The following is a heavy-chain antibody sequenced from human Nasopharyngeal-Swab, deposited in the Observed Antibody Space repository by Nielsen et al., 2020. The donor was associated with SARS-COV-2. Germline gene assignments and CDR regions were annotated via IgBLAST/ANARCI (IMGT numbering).Heavy chain of an antibody. D-gene: IGHD1-26*01. CDR2: IRSKANSYAT. CDR1: GFTFSGSA. CDR3: TRGGIVGPPELGMDV. Sequence: RGSLRLSCAASGFTFSGSAMHWVRQASGKGLEWVGRIRSKANSYATAYAASVKGRFTISRDDSKNTAYLQMNSLKTEDTAVYYCTRGGIVGPPELGMDVWGQGTTVTVSS. J-gene: IGHJ6*02. V-gene: IGHV3-73*01.